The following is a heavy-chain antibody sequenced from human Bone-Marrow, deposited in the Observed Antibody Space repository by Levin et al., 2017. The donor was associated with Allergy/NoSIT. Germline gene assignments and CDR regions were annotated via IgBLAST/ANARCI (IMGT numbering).Heavy chain of an antibody. CDR2: ISWNSGSI. J-gene: IGHJ6*02. Sequence: GGSLRLSCAASGFTFDDYAMHWVRQAPGKGLEWVSGISWNSGSIGYADSVKGRFTISRDNAKNSLYLQMNSLRAEDTALYYCAKFDSSSDGNPYYYYGMDVWGQGTTVTVSS. D-gene: IGHD6-6*01. CDR3: AKFDSSSDGNPYYYYGMDV. CDR1: GFTFDDYA. V-gene: IGHV3-9*01.